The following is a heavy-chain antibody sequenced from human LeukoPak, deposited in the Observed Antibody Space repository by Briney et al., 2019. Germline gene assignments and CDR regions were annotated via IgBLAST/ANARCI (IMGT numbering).Heavy chain of an antibody. D-gene: IGHD1-1*01. CDR2: ISSDGTNK. Sequence: PLGSLRLSCAASGFTFTSYDMHSARQAPGHRLEWVALISSDGTNKYYADSVEGRFTISRDNSKNTLYLQMNSLRGEDTAVYYCGKVLVTYTVDVWGQGTTVIVSS. V-gene: IGHV3-30*18. CDR1: GFTFTSYD. CDR3: GKVLVTYTVDV. J-gene: IGHJ6*02.